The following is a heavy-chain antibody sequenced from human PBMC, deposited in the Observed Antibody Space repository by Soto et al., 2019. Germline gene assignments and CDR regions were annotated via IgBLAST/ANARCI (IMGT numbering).Heavy chain of an antibody. CDR3: ARDLIAARRAGRYYGMDV. D-gene: IGHD6-6*01. J-gene: IGHJ6*02. V-gene: IGHV1-18*01. CDR1: GYTFTSYG. CDR2: ISAYNGNT. Sequence: ASVKVSFKASGYTFTSYGISWLRQAPGQGLEWMGWISAYNGNTNYAQKLQGRVTMTTDTSTSTAYMELRSLRSDDTAVYYCARDLIAARRAGRYYGMDVWGQGTTVTVSS.